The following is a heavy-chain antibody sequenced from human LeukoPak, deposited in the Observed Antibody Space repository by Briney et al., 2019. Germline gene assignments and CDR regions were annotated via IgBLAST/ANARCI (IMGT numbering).Heavy chain of an antibody. D-gene: IGHD6-13*01. V-gene: IGHV3-23*01. CDR3: AKAAAAPGFDF. J-gene: IGHJ4*02. Sequence: GGSLRLSCAASGFTFSGYWMTWVRQAPGKGLEWVATVSGSGDRMYHADSVKGRFTISRDNSKNTIYLQMNSLRAEDTALYYCAKAAAAPGFDFWGQGTLVTVSS. CDR1: GFTFSGYW. CDR2: VSGSGDRM.